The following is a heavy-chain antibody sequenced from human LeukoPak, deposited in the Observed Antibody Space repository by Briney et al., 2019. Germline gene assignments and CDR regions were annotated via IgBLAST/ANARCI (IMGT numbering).Heavy chain of an antibody. D-gene: IGHD4-17*01. J-gene: IGHJ3*02. CDR1: GYSISSGYY. Sequence: PSETLSLTCAVSGYSISSGYYWGWIRQPPGKGLEWIGSIYHSGSTYYNPSLKSRVTISVDTSKNQFSLELSSVTAADTAVYYCARLWDGDYAHAADDAFDIWGQGTMVTVSS. V-gene: IGHV4-38-2*01. CDR3: ARLWDGDYAHAADDAFDI. CDR2: IYHSGST.